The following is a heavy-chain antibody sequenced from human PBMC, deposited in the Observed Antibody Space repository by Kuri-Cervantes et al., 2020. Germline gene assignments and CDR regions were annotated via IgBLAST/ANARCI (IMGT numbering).Heavy chain of an antibody. CDR3: TRRRDEAIGDTGDAFDI. CDR1: GFTFDDYA. V-gene: IGHV3-73*01. Sequence: GESLKISCAASGFTFDDYAMHWVRQPSGKGLEWVGRIRSKGNNYATAYAASVKGRFTVSRDDSKNTAYLQMNSLNTEDTAVYYCTRRRDEAIGDTGDAFDIWGQGTMVTVSS. J-gene: IGHJ3*02. D-gene: IGHD3-16*01. CDR2: IRSKGNNYAT.